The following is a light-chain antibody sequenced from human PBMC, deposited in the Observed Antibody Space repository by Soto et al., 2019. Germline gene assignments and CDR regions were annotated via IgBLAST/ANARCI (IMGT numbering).Light chain of an antibody. J-gene: IGKJ4*01. Sequence: DILMTQSPSSLSASVGDRVTITCRASQDISNSLVWYQQKPGKVPKLLIYAASTLQSGVPSRFSGSGSGTDFTLAISSLQPEDVATYYCQNYKSAPLTFGGGTKVEI. CDR2: AAS. CDR3: QNYKSAPLT. V-gene: IGKV1-27*01. CDR1: QDISNS.